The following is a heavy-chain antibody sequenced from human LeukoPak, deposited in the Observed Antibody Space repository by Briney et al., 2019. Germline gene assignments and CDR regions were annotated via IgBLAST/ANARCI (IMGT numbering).Heavy chain of an antibody. CDR1: GFHFSNFA. J-gene: IGHJ4*02. V-gene: IGHV3-30*04. D-gene: IGHD3-22*01. Sequence: GGSLRLSCAASGFHFSNFAMHGFSQAPPKGLEWVALISYNGGNRNYADSLKGRFTISRDTSKSPLSLQMNSLTAADTAVYYCARGDYEISGYCVYWGQGDLVTVSS. CDR3: ARGDYEISGYCVY. CDR2: ISYNGGNR.